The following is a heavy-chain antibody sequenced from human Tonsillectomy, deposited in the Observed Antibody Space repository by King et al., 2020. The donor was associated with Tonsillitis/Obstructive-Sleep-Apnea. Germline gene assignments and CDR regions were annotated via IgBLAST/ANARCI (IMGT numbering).Heavy chain of an antibody. CDR3: ASTLPLQLERARGGYYLDV. V-gene: IGHV4-4*02. J-gene: IGHJ6*03. Sequence: VQLQESGPGLMKPSGTLSLTCAVSGGSISSSNWWTWVRQPPGKGLEWIGEIYHSGSTNYYPSLKSRVTISVDKSKNQFSLKLTSVTAADTAVYYCASTLPLQLERARGGYYLDVWGTGTTVTVSS. CDR1: GGSISSSNW. CDR2: IYHSGST. D-gene: IGHD1-1*01.